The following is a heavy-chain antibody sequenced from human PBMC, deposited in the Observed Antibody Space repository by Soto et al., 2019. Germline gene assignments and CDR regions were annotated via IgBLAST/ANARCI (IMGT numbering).Heavy chain of an antibody. V-gene: IGHV1-69*13. CDR2: IIPIFGTA. D-gene: IGHD6-6*01. CDR3: ARDDKAARDAFDI. Sequence: GASVKVSCKASGGTFSSYAIGWVRQAPGQGLEWMGGIIPIFGTANYAQKFQGRVTITADESTSTAYMELSSLRSEDTAVYYCARDDKAARDAFDIWGQGTMVTVSS. J-gene: IGHJ3*02. CDR1: GGTFSSYA.